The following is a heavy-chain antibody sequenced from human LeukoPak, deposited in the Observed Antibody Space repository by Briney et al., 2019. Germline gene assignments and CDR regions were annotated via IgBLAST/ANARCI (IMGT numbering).Heavy chain of an antibody. CDR1: GYTFTSYY. CDR3: ARSHSSSYCSGGSCYTYFDY. D-gene: IGHD2-15*01. J-gene: IGHJ4*02. CDR2: INPSGGST. V-gene: IGHV1-46*01. Sequence: ASVKVSCKASGYTFTSYYMHWVRQAPGQGLEWMGIINPSGGSTSYAQKFQGRVTMTRDTSTSTVYMELSSLRSEDTAVYYCARSHSSSYCSGGSCYTYFDYWGQGTLVTVSS.